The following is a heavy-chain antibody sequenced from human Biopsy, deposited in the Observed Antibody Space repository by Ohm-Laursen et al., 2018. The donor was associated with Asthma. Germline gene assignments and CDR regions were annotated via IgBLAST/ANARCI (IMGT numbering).Heavy chain of an antibody. V-gene: IGHV3-7*01. CDR2: IKHDGSEK. CDR1: GFTFGDYW. D-gene: IGHD3-3*02. J-gene: IGHJ1*01. Sequence: SLRLSCTAPGFTFGDYWMSWVRPVQGKGLEWVGNIKHDGSEKNHVDSLKGRFTISRDNAKNSLYLQMNSLRAEDTAVYYCARTFHFWSPYHAEHYQLWGQGTLVTVSS. CDR3: ARTFHFWSPYHAEHYQL.